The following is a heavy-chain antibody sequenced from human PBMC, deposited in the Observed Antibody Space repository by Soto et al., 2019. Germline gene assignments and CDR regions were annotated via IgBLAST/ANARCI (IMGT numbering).Heavy chain of an antibody. CDR1: GFTFDDYA. V-gene: IGHV3-9*01. D-gene: IGHD6-19*01. CDR3: AKGTTSSGWFSFDY. Sequence: PGGSLRLSCAASGFTFDDYAMHWVRQAPGKGLEWVSGISWNSGSIGYADSVKGRFTISRDNAKNSLYLQMNSLRAEDTALYYCAKGTTSSGWFSFDYWGQGTLVTVSS. CDR2: ISWNSGSI. J-gene: IGHJ4*02.